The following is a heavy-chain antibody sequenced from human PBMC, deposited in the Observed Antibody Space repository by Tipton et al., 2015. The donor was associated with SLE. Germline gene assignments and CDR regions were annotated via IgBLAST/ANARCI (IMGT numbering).Heavy chain of an antibody. J-gene: IGHJ4*02. V-gene: IGHV4-59*12. CDR3: ARRAYGDYGFDY. Sequence: TLSLTCTVSGGSISSYYWSWIRLPPGKGLEWIGSVFYTGTTSYNSSVKSRVAISIDTSKNHFSLRLTSVTAADTAVYYCARRAYGDYGFDYWGQGTLVTVSS. D-gene: IGHD4-17*01. CDR1: GGSISSYY. CDR2: VFYTGTT.